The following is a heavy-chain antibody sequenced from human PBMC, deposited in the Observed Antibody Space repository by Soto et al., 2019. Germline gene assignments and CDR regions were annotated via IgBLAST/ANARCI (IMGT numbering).Heavy chain of an antibody. CDR1: GFTFSRYG. V-gene: IGHV3-30*18. CDR3: SKDYRGWYPYYFYY. CDR2: ISHDGINK. Sequence: QVQLVESGGGVVQPGRSLTVSCAGSGFTFSRYGMHWVRQAPGKGLEWVAVISHDGINKYYADSVKGRFTIYRDNSKNSLYLQMHSLRAEDTAVYYCSKDYRGWYPYYFYYVGQGTLLTVSS. D-gene: IGHD6-19*01. J-gene: IGHJ4*02.